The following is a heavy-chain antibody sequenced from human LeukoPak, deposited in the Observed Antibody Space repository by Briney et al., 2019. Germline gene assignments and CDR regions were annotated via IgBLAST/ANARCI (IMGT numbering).Heavy chain of an antibody. J-gene: IGHJ4*02. CDR2: ISYDGSNK. Sequence: PGGSLRLSCTTSGFTFGDYALSWVRQAPGKGLEWVAAISYDGSNKYYADSVKGRFTISRDTSKNTLYLQLNSLRAGDTAVYYCASPRYSSSWTLFDYWGQGTLVTVSS. CDR1: GFTFGDYA. D-gene: IGHD6-13*01. V-gene: IGHV3-30*01. CDR3: ASPRYSSSWTLFDY.